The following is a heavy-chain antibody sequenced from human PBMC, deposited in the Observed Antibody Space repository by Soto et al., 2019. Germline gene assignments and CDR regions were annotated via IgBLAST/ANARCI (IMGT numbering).Heavy chain of an antibody. CDR1: GFTFSSYA. CDR2: ISYDGSNK. D-gene: IGHD1-26*01. V-gene: IGHV3-30-3*01. CDR3: ARDDLDGAMNPLLYFDYYGMDV. J-gene: IGHJ6*02. Sequence: PGGPLRLSCAASGFTFSSYAMHWVRQAPGKGLEWVAVISYDGSNKYYADSVKGRFTISRDNSKNTLYLQMNSLRAEDTAVYYCARDDLDGAMNPLLYFDYYGMDVWGQGTTVTVSS.